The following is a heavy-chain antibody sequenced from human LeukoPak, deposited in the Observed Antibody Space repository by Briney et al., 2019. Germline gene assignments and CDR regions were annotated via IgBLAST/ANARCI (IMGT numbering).Heavy chain of an antibody. CDR1: GFTVSRNY. CDR3: ARDRVPYAFDL. V-gene: IGHV3-53*01. J-gene: IGHJ3*01. D-gene: IGHD3-10*01. Sequence: PGGSLRLSCVASGFTVSRNYMSWVRQAPGKGLEWVSIIYSGGSTYSADSVKGRCSISRDNSKNTVYLELNSLRLKDTDVYYCARDRVPYAFDLWGQGTMVTVSS. CDR2: IYSGGST.